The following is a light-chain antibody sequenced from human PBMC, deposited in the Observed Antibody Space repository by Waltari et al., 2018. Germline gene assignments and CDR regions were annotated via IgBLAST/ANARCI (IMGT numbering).Light chain of an antibody. CDR1: SAHSTNI. CDR3: QTGGHGTWV. CDR2: VNSDGSH. Sequence: QLVLTQSPSASASLAASVKLTCTLTSAHSTNIIAWLPQQPEKGPRYLMNVNSDGSHNKGVGIPDRFSGSSSGAERYLTISSLQSEDEADYYCQTGGHGTWVFGGGTRLTVL. J-gene: IGLJ3*02. V-gene: IGLV4-69*01.